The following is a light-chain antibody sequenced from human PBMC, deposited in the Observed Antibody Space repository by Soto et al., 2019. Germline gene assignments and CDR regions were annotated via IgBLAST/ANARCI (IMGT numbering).Light chain of an antibody. Sequence: QSVLTQPASVSGSPGQSITISCTGTSSDVGSYNFVSWYQQYPGKFPKVMIYEVSKRPSGVSDRFSGSKSGNTASLTISGLQAEDEADYYCCSYAGTRTLVFGGGTKVTVL. CDR2: EVS. CDR3: CSYAGTRTLV. J-gene: IGLJ2*01. V-gene: IGLV2-23*02. CDR1: SSDVGSYNF.